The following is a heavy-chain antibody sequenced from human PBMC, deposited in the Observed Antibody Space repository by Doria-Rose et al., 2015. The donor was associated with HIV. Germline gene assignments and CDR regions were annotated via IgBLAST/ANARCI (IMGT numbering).Heavy chain of an antibody. CDR1: GFTFSSYA. CDR2: ISASGGNP. J-gene: IGHJ4*02. D-gene: IGHD2-15*01. CDR3: AKVQWGTVVVAAAAPVSGLVVEY. V-gene: IGHV3-23*01. Sequence: EVQLLESGGGLVQPGGSLRLSCAASGFTFSSYAMSWVRQAPGKGLEWVSAISASGGNPHYADSVKGRFTISRDNSNNTLYVQMNSLRAEDTAVYYCAKVQWGTVVVAAAAPVSGLVVEYWGQGTLVTVSS.